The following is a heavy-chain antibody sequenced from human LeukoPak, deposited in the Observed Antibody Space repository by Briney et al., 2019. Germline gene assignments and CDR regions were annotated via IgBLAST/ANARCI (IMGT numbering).Heavy chain of an antibody. V-gene: IGHV4-30-4*07. CDR1: GGSISSGGYS. Sequence: SETLSLTCAVSGGSISSGGYSWSWIRQPPGKGLEWIGYIYYSGSTYYNPSLKSRVTISVDTSKNHFSLKLSSVTAADTAVYYCARGRLRYCSGNSCQRNWFDPWGQGTLVTVSS. CDR2: IYYSGST. CDR3: ARGRLRYCSGNSCQRNWFDP. J-gene: IGHJ5*02. D-gene: IGHD2-15*01.